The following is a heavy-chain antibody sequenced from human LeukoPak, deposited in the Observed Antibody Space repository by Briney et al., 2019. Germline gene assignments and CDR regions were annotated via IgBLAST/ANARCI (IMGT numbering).Heavy chain of an antibody. CDR3: ARLSYCGGDCYYYYYYYMDV. J-gene: IGHJ6*03. CDR2: INHSGNT. D-gene: IGHD2-21*02. V-gene: IGHV4-34*01. Sequence: KPSETLSLTCAVYGGSFSGYYWSWIRQPPGKGLEWIGEINHSGNTNYNPSLKSRVTISVDTSKNQFSLKLSSVTAADTAVYYCARLSYCGGDCYYYYYYYMDVWGKGTTVTVSS. CDR1: GGSFSGYY.